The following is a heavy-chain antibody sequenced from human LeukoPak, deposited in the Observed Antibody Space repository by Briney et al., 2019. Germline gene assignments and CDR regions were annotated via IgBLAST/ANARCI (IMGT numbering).Heavy chain of an antibody. CDR2: LNPHSGGT. J-gene: IGHJ3*02. CDR1: GYIFTDFY. CDR3: ARSNYVPCRRPDCSSAQKRPDAFDI. D-gene: IGHD2-2*01. Sequence: ASVKVSCKASGYIFTDFYMHWVRQAPGQGLEWMGRLNPHSGGTTYAQKFQGRVTMTRDTSISTAYMELSRLRSDDTAVYYCARSNYVPCRRPDCSSAQKRPDAFDIWGQGTMVTVSS. V-gene: IGHV1-2*06.